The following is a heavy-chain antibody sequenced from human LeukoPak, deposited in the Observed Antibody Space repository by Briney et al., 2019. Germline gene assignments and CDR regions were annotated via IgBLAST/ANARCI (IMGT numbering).Heavy chain of an antibody. J-gene: IGHJ4*02. Sequence: SETLSLTCAVSGVSISNYYLSWIRQPPGKGLEWIGHIYFIGNTNYNASLKSRVTISLDTSKNYFSLKLTAVTAAATAKYYCATKKTTPRSGFDYWGQGTLVTVSS. D-gene: IGHD6-25*01. CDR1: GVSISNYY. CDR3: ATKKTTPRSGFDY. CDR2: IYFIGNT. V-gene: IGHV4-59*01.